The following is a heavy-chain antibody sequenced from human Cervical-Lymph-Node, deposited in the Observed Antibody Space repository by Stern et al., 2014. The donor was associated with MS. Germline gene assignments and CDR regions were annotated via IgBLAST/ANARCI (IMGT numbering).Heavy chain of an antibody. CDR1: GFTVSRDY. J-gene: IGHJ4*02. CDR3: ARDTSSPERSDW. V-gene: IGHV3-53*01. Sequence: EVQLVESGGGVIQPGGSLRLSCTASGFTVSRDYMTWVRPAPGKGLEWVSLITNVGSTFSTDSVKGRFPISRDDSKNTVYIHMTSLRAEDTAMYYCARDTSSPERSDWWGQGTLVTVSS. D-gene: IGHD1-1*01. CDR2: ITNVGST.